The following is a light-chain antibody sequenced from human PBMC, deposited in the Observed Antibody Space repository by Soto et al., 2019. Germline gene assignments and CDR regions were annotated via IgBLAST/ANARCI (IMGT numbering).Light chain of an antibody. CDR2: GAS. CDR3: QQYGSSTLP. J-gene: IGKJ4*01. Sequence: EIVLTQSPGTLSLSPGERATLSCRASQSVSSSYLAWYQHKRGQAPRLLTYGASSRATGIPNRFRGSGSGTDFTLTISRLEPEDFAVYYWQQYGSSTLPFGGGTKVEIK. V-gene: IGKV3-20*01. CDR1: QSVSSSY.